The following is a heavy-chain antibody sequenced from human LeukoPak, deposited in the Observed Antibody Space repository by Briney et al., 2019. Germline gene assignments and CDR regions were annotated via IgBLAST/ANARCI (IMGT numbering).Heavy chain of an antibody. CDR2: IWYDGSNK. D-gene: IGHD4-23*01. J-gene: IGHJ5*02. V-gene: IGHV3-33*06. CDR3: AKDAAGGSHPNWFDP. CDR1: GFTFSSYG. Sequence: GRSLRLSCAASGFTFSSYGMHWVRQAPGRGLEWVAVIWYDGSNKYYADSVKGRYTISRDNSKNTLYLQMNSLRAEDTAVYYCAKDAAGGSHPNWFDPWGQGTLVTVSS.